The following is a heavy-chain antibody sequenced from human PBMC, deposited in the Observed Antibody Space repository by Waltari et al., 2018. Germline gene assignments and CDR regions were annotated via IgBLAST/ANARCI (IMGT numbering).Heavy chain of an antibody. CDR2: INENGSRI. Sequence: EVQLVASGGGLVKSGGSLRRSCAVSGFIFTSFWTSWCRQAPGKGLEWVANINENGSRIYYLDSVKGRFTMSRDNAKNSLSLQMNRLRAKDTAVYYCVRGIDQWGQGTLVTFSS. CDR3: VRGIDQ. CDR1: GFIFTSFW. V-gene: IGHV3-7*01. J-gene: IGHJ4*02.